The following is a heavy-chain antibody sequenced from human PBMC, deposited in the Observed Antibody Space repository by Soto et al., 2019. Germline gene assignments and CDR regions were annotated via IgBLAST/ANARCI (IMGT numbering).Heavy chain of an antibody. CDR2: IYYSGST. Sequence: SETLSLTCTVSGGSISSGGYYWSWIRQHPGKGLEWIGYIYYSGSTYYNPSLKSRVTISVDTSKNQFSLKLSSVTAADTAVYYCARDSYSSGYYGPAHYFDYWGQGTLVTVSS. V-gene: IGHV4-31*03. D-gene: IGHD3-22*01. CDR1: GGSISSGGYY. J-gene: IGHJ4*02. CDR3: ARDSYSSGYYGPAHYFDY.